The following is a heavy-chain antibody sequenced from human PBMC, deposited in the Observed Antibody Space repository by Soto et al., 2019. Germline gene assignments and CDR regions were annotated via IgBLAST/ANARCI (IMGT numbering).Heavy chain of an antibody. D-gene: IGHD4-17*01. CDR2: IYHSGHT. CDR1: VGSITNNNC. V-gene: IGHV4-4*02. J-gene: IGHJ4*02. Sequence: SETLSLTCNFSVGSITNNNCCICVRQPPGKGLEWIGAIYHSGHTNFNPSLKSRATLSLDYSENKFSLKLTSATAADTAIYYCASIDYSDSGFEYWGKGHMVNVS. CDR3: ASIDYSDSGFEY.